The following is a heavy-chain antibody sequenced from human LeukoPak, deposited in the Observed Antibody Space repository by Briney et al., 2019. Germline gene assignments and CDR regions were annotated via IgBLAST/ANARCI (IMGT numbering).Heavy chain of an antibody. D-gene: IGHD1-26*01. J-gene: IGHJ4*02. CDR2: ISGSGGST. V-gene: IGHV3-23*01. Sequence: PGGSLRLSCAASGFTFSSYGMSWVRQAPGKGLEWVSAISGSGGSTYYADSVKGRFTISRDNSKNTLYLQMNSLRAEDTAVYYCAKDHHKRIVGATIFDYWGQGTLVTVSS. CDR1: GFTFSSYG. CDR3: AKDHHKRIVGATIFDY.